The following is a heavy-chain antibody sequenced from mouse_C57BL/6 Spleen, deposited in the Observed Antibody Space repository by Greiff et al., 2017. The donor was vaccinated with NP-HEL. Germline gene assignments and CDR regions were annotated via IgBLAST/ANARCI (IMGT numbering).Heavy chain of an antibody. CDR1: GYTFTSYW. V-gene: IGHV1-72*01. CDR3: ARSGGPYAMDY. CDR2: IDPNSGGT. Sequence: QVQLQQPGAELVKPGASVKLSCKASGYTFTSYWMHWVKQRPGRGIEWIGRIDPNSGGTKYNEKFKSKATLTVDKPSSTAYMQLSSLTSEDSAVYYCARSGGPYAMDYWGQGTSVTVSS. D-gene: IGHD3-1*01. J-gene: IGHJ4*01.